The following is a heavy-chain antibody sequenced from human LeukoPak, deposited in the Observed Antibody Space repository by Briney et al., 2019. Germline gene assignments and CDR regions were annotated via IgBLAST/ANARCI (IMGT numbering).Heavy chain of an antibody. Sequence: GGSLRLSCAASGFTVSSNYMSWVRQAPGKGLEWVGRIQSNTDGGTTDYAAPVKGRFTISRDDSKNTLYLQMNSLKTEDTAVYYCTTDPLGYCSSTTCYAYFQHWGQGTLVTASS. CDR1: GFTVSSNY. J-gene: IGHJ1*01. CDR2: IQSNTDGGTT. V-gene: IGHV3-15*01. D-gene: IGHD2-2*01. CDR3: TTDPLGYCSSTTCYAYFQH.